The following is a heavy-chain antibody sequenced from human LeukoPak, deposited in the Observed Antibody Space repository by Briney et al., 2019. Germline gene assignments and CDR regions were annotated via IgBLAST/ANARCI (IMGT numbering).Heavy chain of an antibody. CDR2: ISGSSSYI. V-gene: IGHV3-21*01. CDR1: GFTFSSYS. J-gene: IGHJ4*02. D-gene: IGHD3-22*01. Sequence: GGSLRLSCAASGFTFSSYSMNWVRQAPGKGLEWVSSISGSSSYIYYADSVKGRFTISRDNAKNSLYLQMNSLRAEDTAVYYCARDLARYDSSGPHDYWGQGTLVTVSS. CDR3: ARDLARYDSSGPHDY.